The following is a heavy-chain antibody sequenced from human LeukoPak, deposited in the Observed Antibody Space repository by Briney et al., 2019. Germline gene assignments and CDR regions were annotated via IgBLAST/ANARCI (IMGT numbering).Heavy chain of an antibody. Sequence: SETLSLTCAVYGGSFSGYYWSWIRQPPGKGLEWIGEINHSGSTNYNPSLKSRVTISVDTSKNQFSLKLSSVTAADTAVYYCARGRAPGYCSGGGCYRAPYYYGMDVWGQGTTVTVSS. CDR3: ARGRAPGYCSGGGCYRAPYYYGMDV. CDR1: GGSFSGYY. V-gene: IGHV4-34*01. CDR2: INHSGST. J-gene: IGHJ6*02. D-gene: IGHD2-15*01.